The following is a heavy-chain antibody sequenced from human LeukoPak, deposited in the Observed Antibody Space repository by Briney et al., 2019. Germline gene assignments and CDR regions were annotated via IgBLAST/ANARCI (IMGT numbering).Heavy chain of an antibody. CDR3: AREASADYYDSSGYYQGAFDI. CDR1: GFTFSSYW. J-gene: IGHJ3*02. V-gene: IGHV3-7*01. Sequence: PGGSLRLSCAASGFTFSSYWMSWVRQAPGKGLEWVANIKQDGSEKYYVDSVKGRFTISRDNAENSLYLQMNSLRAEDTAVYYCAREASADYYDSSGYYQGAFDIWGQGTMVTVSS. D-gene: IGHD3-22*01. CDR2: IKQDGSEK.